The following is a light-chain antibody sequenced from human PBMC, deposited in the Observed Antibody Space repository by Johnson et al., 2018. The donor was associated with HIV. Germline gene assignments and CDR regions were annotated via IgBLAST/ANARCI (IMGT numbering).Light chain of an antibody. V-gene: IGLV1-51*01. CDR3: GTWDSSLSSEV. J-gene: IGLJ1*01. Sequence: QSVLTQPPSVSAAPGQKVTIPCSGSSSNIGNNYASWYQQVPGTAPKLLIYDNNKRPSGIPDRFSGSKSGTSATLGITGLQTGDEAEYYCGTWDSSLSSEVFGTGTKVTVL. CDR1: SSNIGNNY. CDR2: DNN.